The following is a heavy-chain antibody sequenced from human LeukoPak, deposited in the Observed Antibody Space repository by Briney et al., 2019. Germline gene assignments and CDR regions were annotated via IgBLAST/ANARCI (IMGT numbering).Heavy chain of an antibody. CDR3: ARGGIFHFDY. CDR1: GGSISSYY. D-gene: IGHD2-15*01. V-gene: IGHV4-4*07. Sequence: SETLSLTCTVSGGSISSYYWNWIRQPAGKGLEWIGRIHTSGSTNYNPSLKSRVTMSVDTSKNKFSLKLSSVTAADTAVYYCARGGIFHFDYWGQGTLVTVSS. CDR2: IHTSGST. J-gene: IGHJ4*02.